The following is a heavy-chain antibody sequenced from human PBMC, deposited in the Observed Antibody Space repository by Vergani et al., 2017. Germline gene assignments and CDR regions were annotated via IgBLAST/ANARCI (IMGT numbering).Heavy chain of an antibody. J-gene: IGHJ6*03. CDR2: INNDGDST. CDR1: GFTFSNHW. Sequence: EVQLLESGGNLIQPGGSLRLSCTASGFTFSNHWMQWVRQAPGKGLMWVSRINNDGDSTSYADSVKGRFTISRDNAKNTLYLQMDSLRAEDTAVYYCARDGWELLDYFYYMDVWGKGTTVTVSS. V-gene: IGHV3-74*01. CDR3: ARDGWELLDYFYYMDV. D-gene: IGHD1-26*01.